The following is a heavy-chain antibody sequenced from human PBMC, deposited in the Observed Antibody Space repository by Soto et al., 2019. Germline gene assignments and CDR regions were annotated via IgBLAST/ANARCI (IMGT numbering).Heavy chain of an antibody. CDR2: ISGSGGST. D-gene: IGHD6-13*01. J-gene: IGHJ4*02. CDR1: GFTFSSYA. CDR3: AKGYSSSRNFDY. Sequence: LRLSCAASGFTFSSYAMSWVRQAPGKGLEWVSAISGSGGSTYYADSVKGRFAISRDNSKNTLYLQMNSLRAEDTAVYYCAKGYSSSRNFDYWGQGTLVTVSS. V-gene: IGHV3-23*01.